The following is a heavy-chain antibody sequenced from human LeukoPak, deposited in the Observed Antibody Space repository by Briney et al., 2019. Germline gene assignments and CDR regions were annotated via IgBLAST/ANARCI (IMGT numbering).Heavy chain of an antibody. CDR2: IYYRGDT. Sequence: SETLSLTCTVSGGSISSSSYFWGWIRQPPGKGLEWIGSIYYRGDTYYTPSLKSRVTISVDTSKNQFSLNLSSVTAADTAVYYCARHGSSGYHNFDYWGQGTLVTVSS. D-gene: IGHD3-22*01. CDR1: GGSISSSSYF. V-gene: IGHV4-39*01. J-gene: IGHJ4*02. CDR3: ARHGSSGYHNFDY.